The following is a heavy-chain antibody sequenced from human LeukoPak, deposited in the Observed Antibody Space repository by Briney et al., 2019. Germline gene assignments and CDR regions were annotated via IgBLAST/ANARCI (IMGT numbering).Heavy chain of an antibody. CDR3: ARVSDDSSGYYYLDY. J-gene: IGHJ4*02. CDR1: GFTFSSYS. V-gene: IGHV3-21*01. CDR2: ISSSSSYI. D-gene: IGHD3-22*01. Sequence: PGGSLRLSCAASGFTFSSYSMNWVRQAPGKGLGWVSSISSSSSYIYYADSVKGRFTISRDSAKNSLYLQMNSLRAEDTAVYYCARVSDDSSGYYYLDYWGQGTLVTVSS.